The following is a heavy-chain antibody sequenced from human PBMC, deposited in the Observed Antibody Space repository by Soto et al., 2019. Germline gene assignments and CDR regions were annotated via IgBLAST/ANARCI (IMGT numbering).Heavy chain of an antibody. J-gene: IGHJ4*02. D-gene: IGHD2-15*01. Sequence: GGSLRLSCAASGFTFNTFWMSWVRQSPGKGLEWVANIKHDGSETYYVDSVKGRFTISRDNAKNSLFLQMNTLSTEDTAVYYCARDFATHCSGSTCYPYAYWGQGALVTVSS. CDR2: IKHDGSET. CDR3: ARDFATHCSGSTCYPYAY. CDR1: GFTFNTFW. V-gene: IGHV3-7*03.